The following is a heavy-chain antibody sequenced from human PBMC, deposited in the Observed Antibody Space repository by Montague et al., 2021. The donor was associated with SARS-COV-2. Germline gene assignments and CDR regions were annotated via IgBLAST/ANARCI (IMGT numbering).Heavy chain of an antibody. D-gene: IGHD4/OR15-4a*01. CDR2: ICLCGST. Sequence: SETLSLTCTVSGGSISSYCWSWIRQPAGKGLELIWLICLCGSTKYNPSLKSQVTMSVDMSKNQFSLKLSSVTAADTAVYYCARDHMTIHVMVYYYGMDVWGQGTTVTVSS. CDR1: GGSISSYC. V-gene: IGHV4-4*07. J-gene: IGHJ6*02. CDR3: ARDHMTIHVMVYYYGMDV.